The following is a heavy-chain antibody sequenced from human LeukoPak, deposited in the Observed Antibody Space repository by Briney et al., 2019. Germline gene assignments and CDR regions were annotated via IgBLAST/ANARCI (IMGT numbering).Heavy chain of an antibody. V-gene: IGHV4-30-2*05. CDR3: ARLYGSGSRHFDY. CDR1: GGSISSGGYS. Sequence: SETLSLTCAVSGGSISSGGYSWSWIRQPPGKGLEWIGYIYHSGSTYYNPSLKSRVTISVDTSKNQFSLKLSSVTAADTAVYYCARLYGSGSRHFDYWGQGTLVTVSS. J-gene: IGHJ4*02. D-gene: IGHD3-10*01. CDR2: IYHSGST.